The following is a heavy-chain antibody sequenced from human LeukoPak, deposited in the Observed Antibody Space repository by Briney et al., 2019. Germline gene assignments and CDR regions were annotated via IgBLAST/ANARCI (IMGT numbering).Heavy chain of an antibody. V-gene: IGHV1-18*01. J-gene: IGHJ6*02. CDR1: GYTFTSYG. Sequence: GASVKVSCKASGYTFTSYGISWVRQAPGQGLEWMGWISAYNGNTNYAQKLQGRVTMTTETSTSTAYMELRSLRSDDTAVYYCARDSYSGSYYDINYYGMDVWGQGTTVTVSS. CDR2: ISAYNGNT. D-gene: IGHD1-26*01. CDR3: ARDSYSGSYYDINYYGMDV.